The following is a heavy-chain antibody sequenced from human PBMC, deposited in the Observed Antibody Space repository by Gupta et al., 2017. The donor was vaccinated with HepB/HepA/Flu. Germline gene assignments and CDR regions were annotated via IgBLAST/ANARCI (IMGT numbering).Heavy chain of an antibody. CDR2: ISGSSDST. CDR3: AKYKRDFWSGYLDY. D-gene: IGHD3-3*01. J-gene: IGHJ4*02. CDR1: GFTFSSYA. V-gene: IGHV3-23*01. Sequence: EVQLLESGGGLVQPGGSLRLSCAASGFTFSSYAMNWVRQAPGKGLEWVAGISGSSDSTYYADYVKGRFTISRDNSKNTMYLQMNSLRAEDTALYYCAKYKRDFWSGYLDYWGQGILVTVSS.